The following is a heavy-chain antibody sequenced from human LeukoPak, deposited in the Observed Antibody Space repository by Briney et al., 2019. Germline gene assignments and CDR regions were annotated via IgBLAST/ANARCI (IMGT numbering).Heavy chain of an antibody. V-gene: IGHV4-59*12. Sequence: SETLSLTCTVSGGSISSYYWSWIRQPPGKGLEWIGYIYYSGSTNYNPSLKSRVTISVDTSKNQFSLKLSSVTAADTAVYYCATQGDGYNYFYYFDYWGQGTLVTVSS. D-gene: IGHD5-24*01. CDR1: GGSISSYY. CDR2: IYYSGST. J-gene: IGHJ4*02. CDR3: ATQGDGYNYFYYFDY.